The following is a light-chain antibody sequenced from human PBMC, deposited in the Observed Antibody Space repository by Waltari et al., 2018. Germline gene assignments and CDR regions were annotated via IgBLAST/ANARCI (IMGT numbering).Light chain of an antibody. CDR3: QIWDTFTDQVV. Sequence: SYVLTQPPSVSVAPGQTAKISCAGDIIGSKTVHWYQHKSGQAPVMVVYDDSGRPSGVPERFSGSNSGDAATLTISRVEAGDEAAYYCQIWDTFTDQVVFGGGTKLTVL. CDR2: DDS. J-gene: IGLJ2*01. V-gene: IGLV3-21*02. CDR1: IIGSKT.